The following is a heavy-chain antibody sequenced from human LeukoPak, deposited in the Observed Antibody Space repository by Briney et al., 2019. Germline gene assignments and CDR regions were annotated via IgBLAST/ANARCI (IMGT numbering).Heavy chain of an antibody. J-gene: IGHJ3*02. CDR3: ATQAMNIAAYDAFDI. V-gene: IGHV1-69*13. CDR1: AGTLSSYA. CDR2: IIPIFGTA. D-gene: IGHD6-13*01. Sequence: ASVKVSCKASAGTLSSYAISCVRQAPGQGLEWMGRIIPIFGTANYAQKFQGRVTITADESTSTAYMELSSLRSEDTAVYYCATQAMNIAAYDAFDIWGQGTMVTVSS.